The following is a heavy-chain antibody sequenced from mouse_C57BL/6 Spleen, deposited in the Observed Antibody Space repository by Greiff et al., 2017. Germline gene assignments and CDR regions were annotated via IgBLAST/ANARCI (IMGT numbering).Heavy chain of an antibody. V-gene: IGHV5-17*01. J-gene: IGHJ3*01. CDR2: ISSGSSTI. Sequence: EVKLEESGGGLVKPGGSLKLSCAASGFTFSDYGMHWVRQAPEKGLEWVAYISSGSSTIYYADTVKGRFTISRDNAKNTLFLQMTSLRSEDTAMYYCARGHGSSPAWFAYWGQGTLVTVSA. CDR1: GFTFSDYG. CDR3: ARGHGSSPAWFAY. D-gene: IGHD1-1*01.